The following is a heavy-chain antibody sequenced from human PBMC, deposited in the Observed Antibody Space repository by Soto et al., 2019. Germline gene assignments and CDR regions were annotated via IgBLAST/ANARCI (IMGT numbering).Heavy chain of an antibody. Sequence: SETLSLTCAVYGGSFSAYYWRWIRQPPGKGLEWIGEINHSGSTNYNPSLKSRVTISVDTSKNQFSLKLSSVTAADTAVYYCARGSGGSGIAAAGTIYNWFDPWGQGTLVTVSS. V-gene: IGHV4-34*01. D-gene: IGHD6-13*01. J-gene: IGHJ5*02. CDR1: GGSFSAYY. CDR2: INHSGST. CDR3: ARGSGGSGIAAAGTIYNWFDP.